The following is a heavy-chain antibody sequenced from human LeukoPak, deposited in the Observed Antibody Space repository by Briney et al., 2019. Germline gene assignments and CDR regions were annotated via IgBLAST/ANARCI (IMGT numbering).Heavy chain of an antibody. Sequence: PGRSLRLSCAASGFIFSRYAMHWVRQAPGKGLEWLAVISYDGRNKYYADSVKGRFTISRDNSKNTLYLQMNSLRVEDTAVYYCASHYDISGYHYFDGWGQGTLVTVSS. J-gene: IGHJ4*02. V-gene: IGHV3-30*04. CDR1: GFIFSRYA. D-gene: IGHD3-22*01. CDR2: ISYDGRNK. CDR3: ASHYDISGYHYFDG.